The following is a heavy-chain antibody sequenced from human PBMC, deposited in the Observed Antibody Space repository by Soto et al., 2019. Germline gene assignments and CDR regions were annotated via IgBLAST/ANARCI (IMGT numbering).Heavy chain of an antibody. V-gene: IGHV1-69*13. CDR2: IIPIFGTA. D-gene: IGHD3-22*01. CDR3: ARVPPRYYDSSGYYPFDY. CDR1: GGTFSSYA. J-gene: IGHJ4*02. Sequence: SVKVSCKASGGTFSSYAISWVRQAPGQGLEWMEGIIPIFGTANYAQKFQGRVTITADESTSTAYMELSSLRSEDTAVFYCARVPPRYYDSSGYYPFDYWGQGTLVTVSS.